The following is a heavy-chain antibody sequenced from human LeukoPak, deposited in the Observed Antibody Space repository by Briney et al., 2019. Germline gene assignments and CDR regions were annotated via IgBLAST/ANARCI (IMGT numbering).Heavy chain of an antibody. Sequence: ASVKVSCKASGYTFTSYGISWVRQAPGRGLEWMGWISAYNGNTNYAQKLQGRVTMTTDTSTSTAYMELRSLRSDDTAVYYCARTYCSSTSCYSPEFVYWGQGTLVTVSS. J-gene: IGHJ4*02. D-gene: IGHD2-2*02. CDR1: GYTFTSYG. CDR2: ISAYNGNT. V-gene: IGHV1-18*01. CDR3: ARTYCSSTSCYSPEFVY.